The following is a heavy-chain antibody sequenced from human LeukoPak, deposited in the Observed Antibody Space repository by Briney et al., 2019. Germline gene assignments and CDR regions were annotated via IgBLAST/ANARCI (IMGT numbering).Heavy chain of an antibody. CDR3: AKDMVVPAASESPSDY. Sequence: PSETLSLTCAVYGGSFSGYYWSWIRQPPGKGLEWVSAISGSGGSTYYADSVKGRFTISRDNSKNTLYLQMNSLRAEDTAVYYCAKDMVVPAASESPSDYWGQGTLVTVSS. J-gene: IGHJ4*02. CDR1: GGSFSGYY. CDR2: ISGSGGST. D-gene: IGHD2-2*01. V-gene: IGHV3-23*01.